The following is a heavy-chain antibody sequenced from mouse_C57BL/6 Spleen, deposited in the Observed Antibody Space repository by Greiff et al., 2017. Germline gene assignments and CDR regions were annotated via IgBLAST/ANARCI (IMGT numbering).Heavy chain of an antibody. CDR1: GFTFSDYG. CDR2: ISSGSSTI. D-gene: IGHD2-3*01. V-gene: IGHV5-17*01. CDR3: AREDGYYAYFDY. Sequence: EVKLVESGGGLVKPGGSLKLSCAASGFTFSDYGMHWVRQAPEKGLEWVAYISSGSSTIYYAVTVKGRFTISRDNAKNTLFLQMTSLRSEDTAMYYCAREDGYYAYFDYWGQGTTLTVSS. J-gene: IGHJ2*01.